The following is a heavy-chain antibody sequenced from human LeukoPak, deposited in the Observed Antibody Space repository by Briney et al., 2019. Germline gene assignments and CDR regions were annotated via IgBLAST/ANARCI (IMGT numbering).Heavy chain of an antibody. Sequence: SETLSLTCTVSGGSISSYYWSWIRQPPGKGLEWIGDIYYSGSTNYNPSLKSRVTISVETSKNQFSLKLSSVTAADTAVYYCARRSRDGYTTWVFDYWGQGTLVTVSS. CDR2: IYYSGST. J-gene: IGHJ4*02. D-gene: IGHD5-24*01. CDR3: ARRSRDGYTTWVFDY. V-gene: IGHV4-59*08. CDR1: GGSISSYY.